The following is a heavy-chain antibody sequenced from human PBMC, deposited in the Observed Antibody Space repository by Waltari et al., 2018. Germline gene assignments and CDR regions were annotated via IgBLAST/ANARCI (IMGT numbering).Heavy chain of an antibody. CDR1: GFTFTSSA. CDR2: IVVGSGTT. Sequence: MQPVQSGPEVKKPGTSVKVPCKASGFTFTSSAVQWVRQARGQRLEWIGWIVVGSGTTNYAQKFQERVTITRDMSTSTAYMELSSLRSEDTAVYYCAADQDIVVVPAARAGMDVWGQGTTVTVSS. V-gene: IGHV1-58*01. D-gene: IGHD2-2*01. J-gene: IGHJ6*02. CDR3: AADQDIVVVPAARAGMDV.